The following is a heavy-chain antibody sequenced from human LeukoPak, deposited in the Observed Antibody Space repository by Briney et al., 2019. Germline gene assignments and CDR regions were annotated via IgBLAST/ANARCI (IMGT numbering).Heavy chain of an antibody. CDR3: ARAGYYDSSGYYSFDY. J-gene: IGHJ4*02. CDR2: IYTSGST. CDR1: GGSISSYY. V-gene: IGHV4-4*07. D-gene: IGHD3-22*01. Sequence: SETLSLTCTVPGGSISSYYWSWTRQPPGKGLEWIGRIYTSGSTNYNPSLKSRVTMSVDTSKNQFSLKLSSVTAADTAVYYCARAGYYDSSGYYSFDYGGQGTLSPSPQ.